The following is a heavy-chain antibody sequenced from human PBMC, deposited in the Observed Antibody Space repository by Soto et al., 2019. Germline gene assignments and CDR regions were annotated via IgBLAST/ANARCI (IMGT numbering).Heavy chain of an antibody. CDR2: IKSSGST. D-gene: IGHD6-19*01. CDR3: ARLGSSGWYQGSYFDY. CDR1: GGSITRNDHY. Sequence: QLQLQESGPGLVRPSETLSLICTVSGGSITRNDHYWGWIRQSPGKGLEWIGDIKSSGSTNYNLSLKSRGIMSVETSKNQFSLKMNSVTAADTAVYYCARLGSSGWYQGSYFDYRGQGTLVTVSS. J-gene: IGHJ4*02. V-gene: IGHV4-39*01.